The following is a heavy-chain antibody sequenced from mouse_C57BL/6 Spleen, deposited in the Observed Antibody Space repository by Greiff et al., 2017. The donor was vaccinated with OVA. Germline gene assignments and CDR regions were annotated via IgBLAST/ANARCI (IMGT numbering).Heavy chain of an antibody. Sequence: VQLQQSGTVLARPGASVKMSCKTSGYTFTSYWMHWVKQRPGQGLEWIGAIYPGSSDTSYNQKFKGKAKLTAVTSASTAYMELSSLTHEDSAVYDCTSSPYCGSGYGFADWGKGTLVTVSA. CDR1: GYTFTSYW. V-gene: IGHV1-5*01. CDR2: IYPGSSDT. J-gene: IGHJ3*01. D-gene: IGHD1-1*01. CDR3: TSSPYCGSGYGFAD.